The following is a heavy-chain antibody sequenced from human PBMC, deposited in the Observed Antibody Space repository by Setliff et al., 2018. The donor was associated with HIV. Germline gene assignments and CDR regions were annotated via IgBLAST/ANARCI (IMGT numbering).Heavy chain of an antibody. V-gene: IGHV4-59*01. Sequence: PSETLSLTCTVSGGSISNYYWTWIRQPPGKGPEWIASIQYGDISHYNPSLQSRVTISADTSTKKFSLYLSSVNETDTAVYYCARSGYTSGFYWVFGAFGVWGQGKMVTVSS. CDR3: ARSGYTSGFYWVFGAFGV. CDR1: GGSISNYY. CDR2: IQYGDIS. J-gene: IGHJ3*01. D-gene: IGHD3-22*01.